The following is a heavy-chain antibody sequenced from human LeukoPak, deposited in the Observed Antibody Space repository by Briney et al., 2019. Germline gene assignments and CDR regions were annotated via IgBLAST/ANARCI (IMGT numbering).Heavy chain of an antibody. CDR1: GFTFSSYA. D-gene: IGHD4-17*01. CDR2: ISYDGSNK. J-gene: IGHJ5*02. V-gene: IGHV3-30-3*01. Sequence: GRSLRLSCAASGFTFSSYAMHWVRQAPGKGLEWVAVISYDGSNKYYADSVKGRFTISRDNSKNTLYLQMNSLRAEDTAVYYCARDFYSVTDSGDPRGYWFDPWGQGTLVTVSS. CDR3: ARDFYSVTDSGDPRGYWFDP.